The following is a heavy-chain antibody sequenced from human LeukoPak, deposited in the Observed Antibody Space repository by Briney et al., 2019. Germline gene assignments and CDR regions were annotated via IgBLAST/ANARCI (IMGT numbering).Heavy chain of an antibody. CDR2: ISGSGGST. J-gene: IGHJ6*03. D-gene: IGHD3-3*01. CDR3: AKGKEWLPPHYYYYYYMDV. CDR1: GFISRSYV. Sequence: GSLRLSCAVSGFISRSYVMSWVRQAPGKRLEWVSVISGSGGSTFYADSVKGRFTSSRDSSKHTLYLQMNSLRAEDTAVYYCAKGKEWLPPHYYYYYYMDVWGKGTTVTVSS. V-gene: IGHV3-23*01.